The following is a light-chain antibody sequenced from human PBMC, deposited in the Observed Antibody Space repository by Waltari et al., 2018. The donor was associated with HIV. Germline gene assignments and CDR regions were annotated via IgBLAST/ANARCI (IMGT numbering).Light chain of an antibody. V-gene: IGKV1-39*01. CDR3: QHSYSARLT. Sequence: GYSVTITCRASQSISSFLTWYQQKPGQAPNLLIYASSSMESGVPARFSGSGAGTDFTLTISSLQPEDFATYFCQHSYSARLTFGPGTKVDL. J-gene: IGKJ3*01. CDR2: ASS. CDR1: QSISSF.